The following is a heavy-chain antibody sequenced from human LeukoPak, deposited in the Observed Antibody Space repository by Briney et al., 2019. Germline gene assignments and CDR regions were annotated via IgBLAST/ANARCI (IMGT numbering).Heavy chain of an antibody. D-gene: IGHD1-26*01. CDR3: AKDLGRYRNNFFDY. CDR1: GLTFSSIA. Sequence: GGSLRLSCAASGLTFSSIAMSWVRQAPDKGLEWVSTISGSGGGTYYADSVKGRFTISRDDSKNTLYLQMNSLRADDTAVYYCAKDLGRYRNNFFDYWGQGNLVTVSS. V-gene: IGHV3-23*01. J-gene: IGHJ4*02. CDR2: ISGSGGGT.